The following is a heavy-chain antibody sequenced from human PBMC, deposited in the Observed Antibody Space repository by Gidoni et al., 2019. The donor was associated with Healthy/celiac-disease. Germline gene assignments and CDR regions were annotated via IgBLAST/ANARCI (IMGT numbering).Heavy chain of an antibody. D-gene: IGHD4-17*01. Sequence: EVQLVESGGGLVQPGGSLRRSCSASEFTFSSYEMNWVRQAPGKGLEWVSYISSSGSTIYYADSVKGRFTISRDNAKNSLYLQMNSLRAEDTAVYYCASAPDYPSWFDPWGQGTLVTVSS. CDR1: EFTFSSYE. CDR3: ASAPDYPSWFDP. CDR2: ISSSGSTI. V-gene: IGHV3-48*03. J-gene: IGHJ5*02.